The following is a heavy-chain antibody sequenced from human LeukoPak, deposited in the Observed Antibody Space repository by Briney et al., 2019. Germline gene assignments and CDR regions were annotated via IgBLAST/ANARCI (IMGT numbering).Heavy chain of an antibody. D-gene: IGHD3-16*01. J-gene: IGHJ3*02. CDR3: ARWGRDLDAFDI. V-gene: IGHV3-74*01. Sequence: GGSLRLSCVASGSTFTSYWMHWVRQAPGKGLVWVSRINSDGSSTNYADSVKGRFTISRDNAKNTLYLQMNSLRAEDTAVYYCARWGRDLDAFDIWGQGTMVTVSS. CDR1: GSTFTSYW. CDR2: INSDGSST.